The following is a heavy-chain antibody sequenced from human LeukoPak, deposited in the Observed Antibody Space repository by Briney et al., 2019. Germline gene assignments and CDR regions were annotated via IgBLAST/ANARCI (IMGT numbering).Heavy chain of an antibody. D-gene: IGHD2-8*01. CDR1: GFTFSSYW. CDR2: IKQDGSDK. CDR3: ATNRYFDY. J-gene: IGHJ4*02. V-gene: IGHV3-7*01. Sequence: GGSLRLSCAASGFTFSSYWMSWARQAPGKGLEWVANIKQDGSDKYYVSSVKGRFTISRDNAKNSLYLQMNSLRAEDTAMYYCATNRYFDYWGQGTLVTVSS.